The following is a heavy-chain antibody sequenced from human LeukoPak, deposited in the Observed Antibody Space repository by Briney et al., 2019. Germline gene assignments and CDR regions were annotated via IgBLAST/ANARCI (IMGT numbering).Heavy chain of an antibody. CDR2: ISYDGSNK. CDR3: ARRGIVVVMWDY. D-gene: IGHD3-22*01. CDR1: GFTFSSYA. V-gene: IGHV3-30*04. J-gene: IGHJ4*02. Sequence: TGGSLRLSCAASGFTFSSYAMHWVRQGPGKGLEWVAVISYDGSNKYYADSVKGRFTISRDNSKNTLYLQMNSLRAEDTAVYYCARRGIVVVMWDYWGQGTLVTVSS.